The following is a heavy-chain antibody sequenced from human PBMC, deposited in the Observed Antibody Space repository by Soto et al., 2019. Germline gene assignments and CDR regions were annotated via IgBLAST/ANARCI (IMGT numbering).Heavy chain of an antibody. V-gene: IGHV3-15*07. CDR3: TTGSWNDETSLWGR. J-gene: IGHJ4*02. D-gene: IGHD1-1*01. CDR2: IKSKTDGGTT. Sequence: GGSLRLSCAASGFTFSNAWMNWVRQAPGKGLEWVGRIKSKTDGGTTDYAAPVKGRFTISRDDSKNTLYLQMNSLKTEDTAVYYCTTGSWNDETSLWGRWGQGTLVTVSS. CDR1: GFTFSNAW.